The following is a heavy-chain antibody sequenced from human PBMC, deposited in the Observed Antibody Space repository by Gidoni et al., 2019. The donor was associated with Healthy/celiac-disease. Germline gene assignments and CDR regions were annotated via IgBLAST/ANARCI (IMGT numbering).Heavy chain of an antibody. CDR2: ISGSGGST. D-gene: IGHD3-3*01. V-gene: IGHV3-23*01. Sequence: EVQLLESGGGLVQPGGSLRLSCAASGFTFSSYAMSWVRQAPGKGLEWVSAISGSGGSTYYADSVKGRFTISRDNSKNTLYLQMNSLRAEDTAVYYCAKDAVVMEWLFSGFDYWGQGTLVTVSS. CDR3: AKDAVVMEWLFSGFDY. CDR1: GFTFSSYA. J-gene: IGHJ4*02.